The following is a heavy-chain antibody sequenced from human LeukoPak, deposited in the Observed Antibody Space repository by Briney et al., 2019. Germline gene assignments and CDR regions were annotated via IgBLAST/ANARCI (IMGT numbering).Heavy chain of an antibody. Sequence: SETLSLTCTVSGGSISSSSYYWGWIRQPPGKGLEWIGSIYYSGSTYYNPSLKSRVTISVDTSKNQFSLKLSSVTAADTAVYYCARSDPTEQQQVLHWGQGTLVTVSS. CDR1: GGSISSSSYY. V-gene: IGHV4-39*01. CDR2: IYYSGST. J-gene: IGHJ4*02. D-gene: IGHD6-13*01. CDR3: ARSDPTEQQQVLH.